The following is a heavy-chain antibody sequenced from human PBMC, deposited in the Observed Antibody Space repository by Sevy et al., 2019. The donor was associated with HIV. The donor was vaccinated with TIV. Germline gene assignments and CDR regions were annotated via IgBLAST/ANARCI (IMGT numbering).Heavy chain of an antibody. V-gene: IGHV1-18*04. CDR2: ISAYNGNT. CDR1: GYTFTSYG. CDR3: ARDLDNWNENAAFDI. J-gene: IGHJ3*02. D-gene: IGHD1-20*01. Sequence: ASVKVSCKASGYTFTSYGISWVRQAPGQGLEWMGWISAYNGNTNYAQKLQGRVTMPTDTSTSTAYMELRSPRSDDTAVYYCARDLDNWNENAAFDIWGQGTMVTVSS.